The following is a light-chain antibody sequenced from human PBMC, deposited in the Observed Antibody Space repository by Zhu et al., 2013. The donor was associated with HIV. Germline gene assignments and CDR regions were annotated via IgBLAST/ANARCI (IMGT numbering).Light chain of an antibody. CDR2: DAS. V-gene: IGKV3D-15*01. CDR1: QSVSSY. Sequence: EIVMTQSPATMSVSPGERATLSCRASQSVSSYLAWYQQKPGQAPRLVIYDASIRATGIPARFSGSGSGTDFTLTISCLQSDDFATYYCQQYYTYPITFGQGARLETK. CDR3: QQYYTYPIT. J-gene: IGKJ5*01.